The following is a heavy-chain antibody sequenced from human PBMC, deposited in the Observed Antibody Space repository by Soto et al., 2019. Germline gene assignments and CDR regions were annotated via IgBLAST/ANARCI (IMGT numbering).Heavy chain of an antibody. J-gene: IGHJ6*02. V-gene: IGHV1-69*13. Sequence: ASVKVSCTASGGTYSSYAISWVRQAPGQGLEWMGGIIPIFGTANYAQKFQGRVTITADESTSTACMELSSLRSEDTAVYYCARERDGYNSYYYYGMDVWGQGTTVTVSS. CDR1: GGTYSSYA. CDR3: ARERDGYNSYYYYGMDV. D-gene: IGHD1-1*01. CDR2: IIPIFGTA.